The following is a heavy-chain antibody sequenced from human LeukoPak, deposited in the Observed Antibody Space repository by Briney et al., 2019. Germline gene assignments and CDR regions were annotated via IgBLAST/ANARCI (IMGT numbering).Heavy chain of an antibody. D-gene: IGHD3-22*01. V-gene: IGHV4-38-2*02. CDR1: GYSISSGYY. CDR2: IYHSGST. J-gene: IGHJ5*02. CDR3: ARLEGWMYYYDSSGYYYPQGWFDP. Sequence: SETLSLTCTVSGYSISSGYYWGWIRQPPGKGLEWIGSIYHSGSTYYNPSLKSRVTISVDTSKNQFSLKLSSVTAADTAVYYCARLEGWMYYYDSSGYYYPQGWFDPWGQGTLVTVSS.